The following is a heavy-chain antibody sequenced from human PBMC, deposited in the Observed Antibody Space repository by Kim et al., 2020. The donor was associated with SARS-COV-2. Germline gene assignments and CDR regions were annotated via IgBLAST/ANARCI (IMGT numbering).Heavy chain of an antibody. CDR2: IYYSGST. D-gene: IGHD3-9*01. CDR1: GGSISSSSYY. CDR3: ARHEHTSVLRYFDWSNRGEDAFDI. J-gene: IGHJ3*02. Sequence: SETLSLTCTVSGGSISSSSYYWGWIRQPPGKGLEWIGSIYYSGSTYYNPSLKSRVTISVDTSKNQFSLKLSSVTAADTAVYYCARHEHTSVLRYFDWSNRGEDAFDIWGQGTMVTVSS. V-gene: IGHV4-39*01.